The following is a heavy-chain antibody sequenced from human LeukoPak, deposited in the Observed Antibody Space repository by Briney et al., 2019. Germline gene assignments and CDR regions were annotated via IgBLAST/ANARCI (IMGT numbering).Heavy chain of an antibody. CDR3: ARGFAPAYNFGVFDG. Sequence: GGSLRLSCAASGFSVSNNYMIWVRQAPGKGLEWVSLLYTGGETKYADFVKGRFTISRDNSKNTVSLQMNSLRAEDTAVYYCARGFAPAYNFGVFDGWGQGTLVTVSS. CDR2: LYTGGET. CDR1: GFSVSNNY. V-gene: IGHV3-53*01. D-gene: IGHD5-18*01. J-gene: IGHJ4*02.